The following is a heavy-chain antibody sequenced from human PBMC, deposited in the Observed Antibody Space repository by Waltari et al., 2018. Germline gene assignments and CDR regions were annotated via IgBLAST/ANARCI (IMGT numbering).Heavy chain of an antibody. D-gene: IGHD3-3*01. CDR2: IYSGGST. CDR1: GFTVSNNY. V-gene: IGHV3-53*01. CDR3: ARLDFWTGSYY. J-gene: IGHJ4*02. Sequence: EVQLVESGGGLNQPGGSLRLSCAVSGFTVSNNYMRWVRQAPGKGLEWVSVIYSGGSTYYADSVKGRFTISRDSSENTVYLQMSSLRAEDTALYYCARLDFWTGSYYWGQGTLVTVSS.